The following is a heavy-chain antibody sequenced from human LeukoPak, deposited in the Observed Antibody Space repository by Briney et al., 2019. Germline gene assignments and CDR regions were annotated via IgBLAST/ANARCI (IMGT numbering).Heavy chain of an antibody. CDR2: IYYSGST. CDR3: ARRRGSYNWFDP. V-gene: IGHV4-39*01. D-gene: IGHD3-16*01. J-gene: IGHJ5*02. Sequence: SETLSLTCTVSGGSIISDSYYGGWIRQPPGKGLEWIGSIYYSGSTYYHPSLKSRVTISVHTSKNQFSLKLISVTAADTAVYYCARRRGSYNWFDPWGQGTLVTVSS. CDR1: GGSIISDSYY.